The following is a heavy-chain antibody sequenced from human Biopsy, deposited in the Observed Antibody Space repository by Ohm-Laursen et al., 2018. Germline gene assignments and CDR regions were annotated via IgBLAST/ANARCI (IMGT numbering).Heavy chain of an antibody. Sequence: SQTLSLTCPVSGGSISSDYWSWIRQTPGKGLEWIGYIYYSGSTNYNPSLKSRVTISVDTSKNQFSLRLNSVTAADTAVYYCARATNSTGWPYYYFYGMDVWGRGTTVTVSS. CDR3: ARATNSTGWPYYYFYGMDV. V-gene: IGHV4-59*01. CDR2: IYYSGST. CDR1: GGSISSDY. J-gene: IGHJ6*02. D-gene: IGHD2/OR15-2a*01.